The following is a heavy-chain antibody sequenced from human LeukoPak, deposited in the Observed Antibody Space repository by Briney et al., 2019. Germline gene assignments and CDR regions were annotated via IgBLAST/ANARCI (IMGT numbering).Heavy chain of an antibody. Sequence: GSSVKVSYKASGGTFSSYAISWVRQAPGQGLEWMGGIIPIFGTANYAQKFQGRVTITADESTSTAYMELSSLRSEDTAVYYCALSSFSNPLVGGGMDVWGKGTTVTVSS. CDR2: IIPIFGTA. CDR1: GGTFSSYA. V-gene: IGHV1-69*01. D-gene: IGHD6-13*01. CDR3: ALSSFSNPLVGGGMDV. J-gene: IGHJ6*04.